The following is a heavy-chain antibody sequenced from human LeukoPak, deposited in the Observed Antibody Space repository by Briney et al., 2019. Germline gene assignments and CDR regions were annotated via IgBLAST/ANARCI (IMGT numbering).Heavy chain of an antibody. CDR3: AKVETSGGANCYALDY. D-gene: IGHD2-2*01. V-gene: IGHV3-23*01. Sequence: PWGYLRLSAAASEFTFGNYARTWVPPGPDKGQEWVSAISGSDGSTYYADSVKGRFTISIDDSQNTLYLQMNSMSAEDTAVYYCAKVETSGGANCYALDYWGQGTLVTVSS. CDR2: ISGSDGST. CDR1: EFTFGNYA. J-gene: IGHJ4*02.